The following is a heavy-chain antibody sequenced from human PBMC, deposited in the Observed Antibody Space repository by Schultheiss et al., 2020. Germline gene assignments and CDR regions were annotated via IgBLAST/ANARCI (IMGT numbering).Heavy chain of an antibody. CDR3: ASAYGSGSYTLYYYYYGMDV. J-gene: IGHJ6*02. CDR2: MYYSGST. V-gene: IGHV4-39*07. CDR1: GDSISSGDYF. Sequence: SETLSLTCTVSGDSISSGDYFWGWVRQPPGRGLEWIGSMYYSGSTYYNPSLKSRVTISVDTSKNQFSLKLSSVTAADTAVYYCASAYGSGSYTLYYYYYGMDVWGQGTTVTVSS. D-gene: IGHD3-10*01.